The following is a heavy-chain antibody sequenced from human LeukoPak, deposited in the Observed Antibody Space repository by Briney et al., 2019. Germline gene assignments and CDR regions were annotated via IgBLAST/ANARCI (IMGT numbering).Heavy chain of an antibody. Sequence: SETLSLTCSVSGGSVSIATYYWSWIRQPPGKGLEWIGYIWNSGNTRYNPSLKSRLTISVDTSKNQFSLKLSSVTAADTAIYYCAKEAAYYNPGSRPIDSWGQGTLVTVSS. CDR2: IWNSGNT. V-gene: IGHV4-61*01. CDR1: GGSVSIATYY. J-gene: IGHJ4*02. D-gene: IGHD3-10*01. CDR3: AKEAAYYNPGSRPIDS.